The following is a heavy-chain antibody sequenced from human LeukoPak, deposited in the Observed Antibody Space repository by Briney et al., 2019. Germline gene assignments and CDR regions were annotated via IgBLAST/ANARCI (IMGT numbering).Heavy chain of an antibody. V-gene: IGHV4-4*08. Sequence: PSETLSLTCTVSGGSINTYYWGWIRQSPGKGLEWIGYIYSSGTTNYNPSLKSRVTMSIDTSENQFSLKLSSVTAADTALYYCARYGSGWSFDYWGRGALVTVSS. J-gene: IGHJ4*02. D-gene: IGHD6-19*01. CDR2: IYSSGTT. CDR3: ARYGSGWSFDY. CDR1: GGSINTYY.